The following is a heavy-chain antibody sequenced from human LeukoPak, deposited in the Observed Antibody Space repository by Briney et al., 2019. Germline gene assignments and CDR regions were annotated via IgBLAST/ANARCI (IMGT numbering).Heavy chain of an antibody. J-gene: IGHJ4*02. D-gene: IGHD3-3*01. CDR1: GFTFISYA. V-gene: IGHV3-23*01. CDR3: AKWRSGITFFGVAPRVVY. CDR2: ISGSGGST. Sequence: PGGSLRLSCAASGFTFISYALSWVRQAPGRGLEWVSAISGSGGSTYYADSVKGRFTISRDNSKNTLYLQMNSLRAEDTAVYYCAKWRSGITFFGVAPRVVYWGREPWSPSPQ.